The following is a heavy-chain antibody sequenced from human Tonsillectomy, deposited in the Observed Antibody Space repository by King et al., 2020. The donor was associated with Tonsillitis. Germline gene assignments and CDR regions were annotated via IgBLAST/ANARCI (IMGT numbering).Heavy chain of an antibody. J-gene: IGHJ6*02. D-gene: IGHD3-10*01. CDR1: GFTFSDHY. CDR2: ISYSGGNI. CDR3: ARDRWFGGV. Sequence: VQLVESGGGLVKPGESLRLSCAASGFTFSDHYMSWIRQAPGKGLEWVSYISYSGGNIYYADSVKGRFTISRDNAKNSLFLQMNSLRAEDTAVYYCARDRWFGGVWGQGTTVTVSS. V-gene: IGHV3-11*01.